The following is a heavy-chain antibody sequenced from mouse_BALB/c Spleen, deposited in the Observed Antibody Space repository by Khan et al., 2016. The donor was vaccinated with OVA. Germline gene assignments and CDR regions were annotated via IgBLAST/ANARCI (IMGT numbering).Heavy chain of an antibody. D-gene: IGHD2-1*01. CDR3: TSGNWFAY. V-gene: IGHV6-6*02. CDR1: GFTFSNYW. J-gene: IGHJ3*01. Sequence: EVKLEVSGGGLVQPGGSMKLSCVASGFTFSNYWMNWVRQSPEKGLEWVAEIRLKSNNYATHYAESVKGRFTISRDDSKSSVYLQMNILRAEDTGMYYCTSGNWFAYWGQGTLVTVSA. CDR2: IRLKSNNYAT.